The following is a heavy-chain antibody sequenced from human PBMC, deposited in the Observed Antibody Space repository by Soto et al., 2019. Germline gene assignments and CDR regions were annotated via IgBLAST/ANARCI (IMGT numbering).Heavy chain of an antibody. Sequence: SSETLSLTCRFSGGSISSKSYSWGWIRQPPGKGLEWIGTFYYSENTYYNPSLKSRVTISVDTSKNQFSLKLSSVTAADTAVYYCAKLAGYCSGNSCHGDYAMDVWGQGTTVTVSS. V-gene: IGHV4-39*01. D-gene: IGHD2-15*01. CDR3: AKLAGYCSGNSCHGDYAMDV. J-gene: IGHJ6*02. CDR2: FYYSENT. CDR1: GGSISSKSYS.